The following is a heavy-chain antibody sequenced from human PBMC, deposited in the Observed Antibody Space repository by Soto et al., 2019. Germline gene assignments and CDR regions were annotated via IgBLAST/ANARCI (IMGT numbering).Heavy chain of an antibody. CDR2: ISATSGTI. V-gene: IGHV3-48*01. J-gene: IGHJ4*02. Sequence: EVHLVESGGGLVQPGGSLRLSCAASGFTFGSYSMNWVRQAPGKGLEWVSYISATSGTISYAESVKGRFTISRDNDKSSLYLQMNSLRVEDAAFNYCARGWGCSGGTCYFDSWGLGTLVTVSS. CDR3: ARGWGCSGGTCYFDS. D-gene: IGHD2-15*01. CDR1: GFTFGSYS.